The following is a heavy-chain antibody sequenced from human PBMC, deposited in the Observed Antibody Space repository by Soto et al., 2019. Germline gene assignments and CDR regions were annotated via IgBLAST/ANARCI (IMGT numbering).Heavy chain of an antibody. V-gene: IGHV1-2*04. J-gene: IGHJ3*02. CDR3: ARRVATIPTDAFDI. CDR1: GYTFTGYY. CDR2: INPNSGGT. Sequence: QVQLVQSGAEVKKPGASVKVSCKASGYTFTGYYMHWVRQAPGQGLEWMGWINPNSGGTNYAQKFQGWVTMTRDTSISTAYMDLSRLRSDDPAVYYCARRVATIPTDAFDIWGQGTMVTVSS. D-gene: IGHD5-12*01.